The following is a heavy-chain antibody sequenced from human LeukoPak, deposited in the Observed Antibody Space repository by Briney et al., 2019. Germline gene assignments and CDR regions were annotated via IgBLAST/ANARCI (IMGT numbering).Heavy chain of an antibody. Sequence: PGGSLRLSCAASGLTFSSYAMSWVRQAPGKGLEWVSGISASGGSTFYADSVKGRFTISRDNSKNTLYLQMNGLRVEDTAVYYCVREGPRGLAFDIWGQGTMVTVSS. D-gene: IGHD3/OR15-3a*01. J-gene: IGHJ3*02. CDR3: VREGPRGLAFDI. CDR1: GLTFSSYA. CDR2: ISASGGST. V-gene: IGHV3-23*01.